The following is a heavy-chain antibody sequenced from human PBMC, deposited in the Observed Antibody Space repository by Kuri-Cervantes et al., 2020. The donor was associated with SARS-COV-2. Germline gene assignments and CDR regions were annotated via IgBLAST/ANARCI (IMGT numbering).Heavy chain of an antibody. CDR1: GFTFSSYA. Sequence: GESLKISCAASGFTFSSYAMSWVRQAPGKGLEWVSAISGSGGSTYYADSVKGRFIISRDNSKNTLYLQMNSLRAEDTAVYYCAKDNVVADGYNSLEGAFDYWGQGTLVTVSS. J-gene: IGHJ4*02. CDR2: ISGSGGST. V-gene: IGHV3-23*01. CDR3: AKDNVVADGYNSLEGAFDY. D-gene: IGHD5-24*01.